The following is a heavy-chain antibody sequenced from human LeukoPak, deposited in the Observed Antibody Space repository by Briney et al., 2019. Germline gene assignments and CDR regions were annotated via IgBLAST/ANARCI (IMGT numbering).Heavy chain of an antibody. Sequence: GGSLRLSCAASRFTFSSFSMHWVRQAPGKGLEWVAVMSYDGSNKNYADSVKGRFIISRDNSKNTLYLQMNSLRAEDTAIYYCATPSQYCSSTSCYVYWGQGTLVTVSS. CDR2: MSYDGSNK. J-gene: IGHJ4*02. CDR3: ATPSQYCSSTSCYVY. D-gene: IGHD2-2*01. V-gene: IGHV3-30-3*01. CDR1: RFTFSSFS.